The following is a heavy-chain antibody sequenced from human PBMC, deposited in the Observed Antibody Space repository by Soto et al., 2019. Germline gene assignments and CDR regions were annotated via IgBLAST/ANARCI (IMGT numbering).Heavy chain of an antibody. CDR3: ARDGGGNWFDP. V-gene: IGHV4-39*07. CDR2: IYYSGNT. Sequence: PSETLSLTCTVSGGSISSSSYYWGWIRQPPGKGLEWIGSIYYSGNTYYNPSLKSRVTISVDTSKNQFSLKLSSVTAADTAVYYCARDGGGNWFDPWGQGTLVTVSS. CDR1: GGSISSSSYY. J-gene: IGHJ5*02. D-gene: IGHD3-16*01.